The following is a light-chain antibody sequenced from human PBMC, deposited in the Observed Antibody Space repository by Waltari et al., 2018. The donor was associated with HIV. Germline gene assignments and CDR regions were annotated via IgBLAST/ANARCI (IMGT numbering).Light chain of an antibody. Sequence: EIVLTQSPVTLSLSPGENGTLPCRASQSVSRFLAWYQHKPGQAPRLLIYDASTRATGIPTRFSGSGSGTDFTLTISGLEPEDFAVYYCQQRTNWPPFTFGPGTKVDIK. CDR3: QQRTNWPPFT. CDR1: QSVSRF. V-gene: IGKV3-11*01. CDR2: DAS. J-gene: IGKJ3*01.